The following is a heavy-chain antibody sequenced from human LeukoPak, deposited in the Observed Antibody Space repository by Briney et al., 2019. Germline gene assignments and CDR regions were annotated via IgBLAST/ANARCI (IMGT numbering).Heavy chain of an antibody. CDR3: ARGRWEIADY. CDR1: GESFSGYY. J-gene: IGHJ4*02. Sequence: SETLSLTCAVYGESFSGYYWSWIRQPPGKGLEWIGEINHSGSTNYNPSLKSRITISVDMSKNQFSLKLSSVTAADTAVYYCARGRWEIADYWGQGTLVTVSS. V-gene: IGHV4-34*01. CDR2: INHSGST. D-gene: IGHD1-26*01.